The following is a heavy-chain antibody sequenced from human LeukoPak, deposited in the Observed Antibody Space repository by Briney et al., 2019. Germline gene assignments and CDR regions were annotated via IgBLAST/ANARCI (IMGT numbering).Heavy chain of an antibody. D-gene: IGHD3-22*01. CDR2: INPNSGGT. CDR1: GYTFTGYY. J-gene: IGHJ4*02. V-gene: IGHV1-2*04. CDR3: ARVGYYESSGYYEY. Sequence: ASVKVSCKASGYTFTGYYMHWVRQAPGQGLEWMGWINPNSGGTNYAQKFQGWVTMTGDTSISTAYMEPSRLRSDDTAVYYCARVGYYESSGYYEYWGQGTLVTVSS.